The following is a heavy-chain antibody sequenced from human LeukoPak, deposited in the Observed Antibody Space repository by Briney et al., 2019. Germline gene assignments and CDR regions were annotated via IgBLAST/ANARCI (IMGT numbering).Heavy chain of an antibody. Sequence: GGSLRLSCAASGFTFSSYSMNWVRQAPGKGLEWVSSISSGSSDLYYADSVKGRITISRDNAKNSLYLQMNSLRAEDTAVYYCATTVRYGSGSYDAFDIWGQGTMVTVS. D-gene: IGHD3-10*01. CDR1: GFTFSSYS. J-gene: IGHJ3*02. V-gene: IGHV3-21*01. CDR2: ISSGSSDL. CDR3: ATTVRYGSGSYDAFDI.